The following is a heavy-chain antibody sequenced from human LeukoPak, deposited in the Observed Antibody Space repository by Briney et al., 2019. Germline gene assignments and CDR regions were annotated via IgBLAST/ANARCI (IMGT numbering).Heavy chain of an antibody. J-gene: IGHJ5*02. CDR2: IYYSGST. D-gene: IGHD2/OR15-2a*01. V-gene: IGHV4-39*01. Sequence: SETLSLTCTVPGGSISSSSYYWGWIRQPPGKGLEWIGSIYYSGSTYYNPSLKSRVTISVDTSKNHFSLKLNSVTAADTAVYYCARHKVYGTANWFDPWGQGTLVTVSS. CDR3: ARHKVYGTANWFDP. CDR1: GGSISSSSYY.